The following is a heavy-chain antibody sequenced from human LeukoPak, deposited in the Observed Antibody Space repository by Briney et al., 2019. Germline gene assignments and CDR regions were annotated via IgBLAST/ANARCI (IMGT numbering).Heavy chain of an antibody. D-gene: IGHD4/OR15-4a*01. CDR2: TSWNGGST. Sequence: GGSLRLSCAASGFTFDDYGMSWVRQAPGKGLEWVSGTSWNGGSTSYADSVKGRFTISRNNAKNSLYLQMNGLRVEDTALYHCARGPANHYGMDVWGQGTTVTVSS. CDR1: GFTFDDYG. V-gene: IGHV3-20*01. J-gene: IGHJ6*02. CDR3: ARGPANHYGMDV.